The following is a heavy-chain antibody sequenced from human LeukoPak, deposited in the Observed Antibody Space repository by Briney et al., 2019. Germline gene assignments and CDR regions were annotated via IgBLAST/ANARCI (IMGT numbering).Heavy chain of an antibody. V-gene: IGHV1-69*06. J-gene: IGHJ6*04. Sequence: SVTVSCKASGGTFSSYAISWVRQAPGPGLEWMGGIIPIFGTANYAQKFQGRVTITADKSTSTAYMELSSLRSEDTAVYYCASCSPGPYYYGMDVWGKGAKVTVSS. D-gene: IGHD2-15*01. CDR3: ASCSPGPYYYGMDV. CDR2: IIPIFGTA. CDR1: GGTFSSYA.